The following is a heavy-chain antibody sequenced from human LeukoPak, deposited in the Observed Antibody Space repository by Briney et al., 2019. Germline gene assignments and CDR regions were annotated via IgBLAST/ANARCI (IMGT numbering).Heavy chain of an antibody. Sequence: PSETLSLTCAVSGGSISSSSYYWSWIRQPPGKGLEWIGYIYYSGSTNYNPSLKSRVTISVDTSKNQFSLKLSSVTAADTAVYYCARENDSSGAIGYWGQGTLVTVSS. V-gene: IGHV4-61*01. CDR1: GGSISSSSYY. CDR2: IYYSGST. D-gene: IGHD3-22*01. CDR3: ARENDSSGAIGY. J-gene: IGHJ4*02.